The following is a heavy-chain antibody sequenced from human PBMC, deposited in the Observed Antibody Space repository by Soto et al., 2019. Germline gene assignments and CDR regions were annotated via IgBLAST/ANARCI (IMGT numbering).Heavy chain of an antibody. Sequence: QVQLVQSGAEVKKPGASVKVSCKASGYTFTSYAMHWVRQAPGQRLEWMGWINAGNGNTKYSQKFQGRVTITRDTTVCTAYMELGSLRSEATAVYYCTRTKGRYCSSASCYYDYYYGMDVWGQGTTVTVSS. J-gene: IGHJ6*02. D-gene: IGHD2-2*01. V-gene: IGHV1-3*01. CDR3: TRTKGRYCSSASCYYDYYYGMDV. CDR1: GYTFTSYA. CDR2: INAGNGNT.